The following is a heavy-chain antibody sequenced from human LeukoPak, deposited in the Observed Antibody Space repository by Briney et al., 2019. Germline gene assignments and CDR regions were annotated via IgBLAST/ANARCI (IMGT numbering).Heavy chain of an antibody. CDR2: IYYSGST. J-gene: IGHJ6*02. V-gene: IGHV4-31*03. CDR1: GGSISSGGYY. Sequence: PSQTLSLTCTVSGGSISSGGYYWSWMRPHPGKGLEWIGYIYYSGSTYYNPSLKRRVTISVDTSKNQFSLKLSSVTAADTAVYYCARGEPHDYGDYFYGMDVWGQGTTVTVSS. CDR3: ARGEPHDYGDYFYGMDV. D-gene: IGHD4-17*01.